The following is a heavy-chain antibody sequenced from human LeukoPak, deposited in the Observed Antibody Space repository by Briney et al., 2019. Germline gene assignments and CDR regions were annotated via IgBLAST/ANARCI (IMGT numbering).Heavy chain of an antibody. V-gene: IGHV3-7*01. J-gene: IGHJ4*02. CDR1: GFTFSSYL. CDR2: IKQDGSEK. D-gene: IGHD3-22*01. CDR3: ARVALTMIVAY. Sequence: GGSLRLSCAASGFTFSSYLMSWVRQAPGKGLEWVANIKQDGSEKYYVDSVKGRFTISRDNAKNSLYLQMNSLRAEDTAVYYCARVALTMIVAYWGQGTLVTVSS.